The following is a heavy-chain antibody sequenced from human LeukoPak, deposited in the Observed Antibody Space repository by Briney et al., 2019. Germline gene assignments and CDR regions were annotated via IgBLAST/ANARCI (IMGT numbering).Heavy chain of an antibody. V-gene: IGHV3-23*01. CDR2: ISGSGGST. J-gene: IGHJ4*02. CDR3: AKHTYYYESSGTTALFDY. Sequence: TGGSLRLSXAASGFTFSSDDMSWVRQAPGKGLVWVTGISGSGGSTYYADSVKGRFTISRDNSKNTLYLRMNSLRAEDTAVYYCAKHTYYYESSGTTALFDYWGQGTLVTASS. CDR1: GFTFSSDD. D-gene: IGHD3-22*01.